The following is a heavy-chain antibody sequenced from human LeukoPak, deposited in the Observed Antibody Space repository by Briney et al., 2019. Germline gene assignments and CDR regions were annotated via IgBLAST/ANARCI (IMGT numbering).Heavy chain of an antibody. V-gene: IGHV3-23*01. J-gene: IGHJ6*03. D-gene: IGHD3-22*01. CDR3: ATRNYDSSGYYYCYYMDV. CDR2: ISGSGGST. CDR1: GFIFSSYG. Sequence: PGGTLRLSCAASGFIFSSYGMSWVRQAPGKGLEWVSAISGSGGSTYYADSVKGRFTISRDNSKNTLYLQMNSLRAEDTAVYYCATRNYDSSGYYYCYYMDVWGKGTTVTVSS.